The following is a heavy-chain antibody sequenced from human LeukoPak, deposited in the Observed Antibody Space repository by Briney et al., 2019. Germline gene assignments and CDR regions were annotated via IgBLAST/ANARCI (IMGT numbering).Heavy chain of an antibody. CDR2: INPHTGGT. J-gene: IGHJ4*02. CDR1: GYTFTDYY. V-gene: IGHV1-2*02. CDR3: ARERYYDSSGTFDF. Sequence: ASVKVSCKASGYTFTDYYMQWVRPAPGQGLEWMGWINPHTGGTNYAQNFQGRVTMTRDTSISTAYMELSRLRSDDTAVYYCARERYYDSSGTFDFWGQGTLVTVSS. D-gene: IGHD3-22*01.